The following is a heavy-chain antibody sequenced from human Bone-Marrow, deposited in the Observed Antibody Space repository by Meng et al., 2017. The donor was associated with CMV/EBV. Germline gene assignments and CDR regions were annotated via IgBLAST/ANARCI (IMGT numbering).Heavy chain of an antibody. V-gene: IGHV4-39*07. CDR3: ARNPYNLGV. Sequence: SETLSPTCTVSGSSVSTTRYYWAWIRQPPGKGLEWIGTVYFSGSTYYSPSLESRVTISMDTSTAQFSPNLNSVTAADTAVYYCARNPYNLGVWGQGTLVTVSS. J-gene: IGHJ4*02. D-gene: IGHD3-3*01. CDR1: GSSVSTTRYY. CDR2: VYFSGST.